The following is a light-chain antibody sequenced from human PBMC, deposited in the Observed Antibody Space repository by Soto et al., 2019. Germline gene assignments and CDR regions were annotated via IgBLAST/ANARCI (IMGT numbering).Light chain of an antibody. CDR1: QSISNY. CDR3: PQSYNTPLT. CDR2: ASS. J-gene: IGKJ4*01. V-gene: IGKV1-39*01. Sequence: DIQMTQSPSSLSASVGDRVTITCRASQSISNYLNWYQQKPGKAPKLLIYASSRLQRVVPSRFSGGRSGKDFTLTISSLQPKDFDTYYCPQSYNTPLTFGGGTKVEIK.